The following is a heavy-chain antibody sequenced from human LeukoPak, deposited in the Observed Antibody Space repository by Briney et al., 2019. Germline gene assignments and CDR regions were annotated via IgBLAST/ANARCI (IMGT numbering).Heavy chain of an antibody. CDR2: IYYSGIT. Sequence: SETLSPTCTVSGGSISSSNYYWGWIRQPPGKGLEWIGSIYYSGITYYNPSLKSRVTISVETSNNQFSLKLSSVTAADTAMYYCARLLIYCSSTSCHFDYWGQGTLVTVSS. CDR3: ARLLIYCSSTSCHFDY. CDR1: GGSISSSNYY. V-gene: IGHV4-39*01. D-gene: IGHD2-2*01. J-gene: IGHJ4*02.